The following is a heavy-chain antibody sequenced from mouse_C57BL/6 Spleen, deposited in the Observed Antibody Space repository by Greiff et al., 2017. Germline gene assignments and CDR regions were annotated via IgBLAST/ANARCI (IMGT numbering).Heavy chain of an antibody. J-gene: IGHJ4*01. D-gene: IGHD1-1*01. CDR3: ARTRVYYYGSSYDAMDY. Sequence: VQLQQSGPELVKPGASVKIPCKASGYTFTDYNMDWVKQSHGKSLEWIGDINPNNGGTIYNQKFKGKATLTVDKSSSTAYMELRSLTSEDTAVYYCARTRVYYYGSSYDAMDYWGQGTSVTVSS. CDR1: GYTFTDYN. V-gene: IGHV1-18*01. CDR2: INPNNGGT.